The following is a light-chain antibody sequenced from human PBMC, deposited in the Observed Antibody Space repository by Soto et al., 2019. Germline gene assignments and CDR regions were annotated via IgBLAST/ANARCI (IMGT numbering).Light chain of an antibody. J-gene: IGKJ4*01. V-gene: IGKV3-15*01. CDR2: GAS. CDR3: EQSYSIHS. Sequence: IEMTQSPVTLSLSPGGRATVSCRASQSISSNLAWYQQKPGQAPRLLIYGASTRATGIPARFSGSGSGTDFTLTITSLQPEDFATYNCEQSYSIHSFGGVTKVDIK. CDR1: QSISSN.